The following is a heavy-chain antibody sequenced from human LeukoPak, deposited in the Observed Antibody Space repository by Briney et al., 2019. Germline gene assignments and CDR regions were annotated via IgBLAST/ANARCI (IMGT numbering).Heavy chain of an antibody. CDR1: GYNFNTYW. CDR2: IRPMNSDV. Sequence: GESLKISCKGSGYNFNTYWVAWVRQLPGKGLEWMGIIRPMNSDVRYSPSFQDQVTISADRSINTAYLQWSSLTASDTAMYYCASRPFETTVVPWDFYWGQGTQVTVSS. CDR3: ASRPFETTVVPWDFY. V-gene: IGHV5-51*01. D-gene: IGHD4-23*01. J-gene: IGHJ4*02.